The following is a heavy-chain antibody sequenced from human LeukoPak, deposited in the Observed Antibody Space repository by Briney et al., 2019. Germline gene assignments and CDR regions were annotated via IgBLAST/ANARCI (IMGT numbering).Heavy chain of an antibody. CDR3: AKDFDSGGSYDGDHR. J-gene: IGHJ4*02. CDR2: LSYSGDA. CDR1: GFTFYKYP. D-gene: IGHD3-22*01. Sequence: GGSLRLSCAASGFTFYKYPMNWVRQAPGKGLEWISTLSYSGDAHYADSVKGRFTISRDDSKNTVYLQMNSLRPEDTAVYFCAKDFDSGGSYDGDHRWGQGTPVTVSS. V-gene: IGHV3-23*01.